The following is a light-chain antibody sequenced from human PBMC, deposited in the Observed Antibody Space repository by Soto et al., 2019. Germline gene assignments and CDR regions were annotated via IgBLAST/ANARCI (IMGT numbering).Light chain of an antibody. Sequence: QSALTQPASVSGSPGQSITISCTGTSSDVGGYNYVSWYQQHPGKAPKLMIYDVSNRPSGVSNRFSGSKSGNTASLTISGLQAEDEADYYCRSYTGSTTYVFGIGYMVTVL. J-gene: IGLJ1*01. CDR3: RSYTGSTTYV. CDR1: SSDVGGYNY. CDR2: DVS. V-gene: IGLV2-14*01.